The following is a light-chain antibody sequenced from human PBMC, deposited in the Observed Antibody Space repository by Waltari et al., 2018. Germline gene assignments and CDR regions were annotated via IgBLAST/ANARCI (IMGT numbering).Light chain of an antibody. J-gene: IGLJ1*01. CDR1: CSDVGSYNY. Sequence: QSALTQPASVSGSRGQSITISCTGTCSDVGSYNYVSWYQQHPGKAPKLMIYDVSKRPSGVSNRFSGSKSGNTASLTISGLQAEDEADYYCTSYTSSNTYVFGTGTKVTVL. CDR3: TSYTSSNTYV. V-gene: IGLV2-14*01. CDR2: DVS.